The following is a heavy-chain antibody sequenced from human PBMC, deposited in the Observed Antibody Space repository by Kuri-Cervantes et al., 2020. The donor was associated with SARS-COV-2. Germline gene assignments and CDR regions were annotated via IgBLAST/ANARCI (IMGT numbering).Heavy chain of an antibody. Sequence: ASVKVSCKVSGYPLTELSMHWVRQAPGKGLEWMGGFDPEDGETIYAQKFQGRVTITADKSTSTAYMELSSLRSEDTAVYYCAGSRWLQLEYYYYYGMDVWGQGTTVTVSS. CDR3: AGSRWLQLEYYYYYGMDV. D-gene: IGHD5-24*01. CDR2: FDPEDGET. CDR1: GYPLTELS. J-gene: IGHJ6*02. V-gene: IGHV1-24*01.